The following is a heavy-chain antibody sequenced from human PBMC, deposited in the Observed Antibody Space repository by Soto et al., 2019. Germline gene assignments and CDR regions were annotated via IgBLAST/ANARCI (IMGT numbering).Heavy chain of an antibody. D-gene: IGHD3-22*01. V-gene: IGHV1-69*08. J-gene: IGHJ6*03. CDR2: VIPLLDAS. CDR3: ASGKSQMPHDRMGFYYYMDV. Sequence: QVQLVQSGAEVKKPVSAVRIPCAASGATFNDYTFTWVRRAPGQGLEWMGRVIPLLDASNYAEKCQDRVTITADRSTSTVYMELGGLKSEDSAIYYCASGKSQMPHDRMGFYYYMDVWGKGTTVTVSS. CDR1: GATFNDYT.